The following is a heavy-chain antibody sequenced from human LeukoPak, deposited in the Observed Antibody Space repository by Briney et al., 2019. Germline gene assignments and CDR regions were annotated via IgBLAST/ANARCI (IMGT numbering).Heavy chain of an antibody. D-gene: IGHD1-14*01. CDR3: ARGVEPLAANTLAY. V-gene: IGHV3-53*01. CDR1: GFTVITND. J-gene: IGHJ4*02. Sequence: QPGGSLRLPCATSGFTVITNDMTWVRQAPGKGLEWVSVLYSDGNTKYADSVQGRFTISRDNSKNTLYLEMNSLSPDDTAVYYCARGVEPLAANTLAYWGQGPLVPVSS. CDR2: LYSDGNT.